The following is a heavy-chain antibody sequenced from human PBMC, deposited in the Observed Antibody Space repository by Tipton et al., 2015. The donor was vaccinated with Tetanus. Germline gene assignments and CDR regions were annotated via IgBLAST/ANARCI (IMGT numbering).Heavy chain of an antibody. J-gene: IGHJ4*02. CDR2: IFYTGST. Sequence: TLSLTCTVPHGSITSYYWTWMRQSPGKGLEWIGYIFYTGSTNYNPSSKSRVTMSVDTSKNQLSLKLDSVTSADTAVYYCATESLVFRRLLDWGPGILVTVSS. CDR3: ATESLVFRRLLD. CDR1: HGSITSYY. V-gene: IGHV4-59*03. D-gene: IGHD3-3*01.